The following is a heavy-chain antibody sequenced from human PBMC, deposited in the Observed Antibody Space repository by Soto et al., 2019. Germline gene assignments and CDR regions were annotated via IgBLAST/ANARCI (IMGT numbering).Heavy chain of an antibody. D-gene: IGHD2-2*01. CDR1: GGSISSSSYY. CDR3: ARHYQSLLRDAFDI. V-gene: IGHV4-39*01. J-gene: IGHJ3*02. CDR2: IYYSGRT. Sequence: QLQLQESGPGLVKPSETLSLTCTVSGGSISSSSYYWGWIREPPGKGLEWIGSIYYSGRTYYNPSRKSRITISVDTSKKHSSLKPSSVTAEDTAVYYCARHYQSLLRDAFDIWGQGTMVTVSS.